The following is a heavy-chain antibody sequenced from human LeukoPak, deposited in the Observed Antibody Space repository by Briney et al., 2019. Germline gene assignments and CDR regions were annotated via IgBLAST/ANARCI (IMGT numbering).Heavy chain of an antibody. CDR2: IYYSGST. J-gene: IGHJ6*02. D-gene: IGHD3-10*01. Sequence: SETLSLTCTVSGGSISSSSYYWGWIRQPPGRGLEWIGNIYYSGSTYYNPSLKSRVTISVDTSKNQFSLKLSSVTAADTAVYYCARLYYYGSGSYDYGMDVWGQGTTVTVSS. V-gene: IGHV4-39*01. CDR1: GGSISSSSYY. CDR3: ARLYYYGSGSYDYGMDV.